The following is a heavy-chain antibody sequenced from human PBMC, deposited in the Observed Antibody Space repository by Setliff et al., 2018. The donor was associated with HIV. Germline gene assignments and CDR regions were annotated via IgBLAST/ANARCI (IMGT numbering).Heavy chain of an antibody. Sequence: PSETLSLTCGVSGYSLTSGYYWGWIRQPPGKGLEWIGSIYYSGSTYFTPSLKSRVTLSVDTSRNHFSLKLSSVTAADTAVYYCARHGLAGATVDYWGQGTLVTVSS. V-gene: IGHV4-38-2*01. CDR2: IYYSGST. CDR3: ARHGLAGATVDY. J-gene: IGHJ4*02. D-gene: IGHD1-26*01. CDR1: GYSLTSGYY.